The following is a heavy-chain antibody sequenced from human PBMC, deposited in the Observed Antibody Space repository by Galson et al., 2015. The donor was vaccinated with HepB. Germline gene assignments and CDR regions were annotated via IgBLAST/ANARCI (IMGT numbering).Heavy chain of an antibody. CDR3: VRDGWSHCSRTNCFDY. Sequence: SVKVSCKASGYTFTSYAINWVRQAPGQGFEWMGWIDPNTGKPSYAQGFTGRFVFSSDMSASTAYLQISSLKADDTAIYYCVRDGWSHCSRTNCFDYWGQGTLVTVSS. J-gene: IGHJ5*01. CDR2: IDPNTGKP. CDR1: GYTFTSYA. V-gene: IGHV7-4-1*02. D-gene: IGHD2-2*01.